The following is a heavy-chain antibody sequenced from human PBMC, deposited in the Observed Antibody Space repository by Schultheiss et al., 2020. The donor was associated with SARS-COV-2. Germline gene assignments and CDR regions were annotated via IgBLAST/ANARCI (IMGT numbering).Heavy chain of an antibody. J-gene: IGHJ3*02. D-gene: IGHD6-13*01. V-gene: IGHV1-46*01. CDR3: ARVRGQQQLDAFDI. CDR1: GYTFTGYY. Sequence: ASVKVSCKASGYTFTGYYMHWVRQAPGQRLEWMGIINPSGGSTSYAQKFQGRVTMTRDTSTSTVYMELSSLRSEDTAVYYCARVRGQQQLDAFDIWGQGTMVTVAS. CDR2: INPSGGST.